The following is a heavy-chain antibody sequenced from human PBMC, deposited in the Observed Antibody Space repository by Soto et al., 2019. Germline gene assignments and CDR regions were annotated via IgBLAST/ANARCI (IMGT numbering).Heavy chain of an antibody. D-gene: IGHD3-9*01. J-gene: IGHJ2*01. CDR3: FFFQAEDGIRDSVPVSACLLNRSSDL. Sequence: KHLGKGLEWIGYIYYNGSTYYNPSLKSRVTVSVDTSKNQFSLKLSSVTAADTAVYYCFFFQAEDGIRDSVPVSACLLNRSSDL. CDR2: IYYNGST. V-gene: IGHV4-31*02.